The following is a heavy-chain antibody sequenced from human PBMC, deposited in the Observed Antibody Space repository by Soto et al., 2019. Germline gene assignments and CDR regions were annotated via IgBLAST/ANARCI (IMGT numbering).Heavy chain of an antibody. D-gene: IGHD3-9*01. J-gene: IGHJ6*02. CDR1: GFTFSSYG. CDR2: IWYDGSNK. V-gene: IGHV3-33*01. CDR3: ARDIYDILTGYYYGMDV. Sequence: PGGSLRLSCAASGFTFSSYGMHWVRQAPGKGLEWVAVIWYDGSNKYYVDYVKGRFTISRDNSKNTLYLQLNSLRAEDTAVYYCARDIYDILTGYYYGMDVWGQGTTVTVS.